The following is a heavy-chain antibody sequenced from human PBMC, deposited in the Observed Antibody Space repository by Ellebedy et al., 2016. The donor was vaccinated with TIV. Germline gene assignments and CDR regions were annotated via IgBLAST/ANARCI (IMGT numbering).Heavy chain of an antibody. V-gene: IGHV4-59*12. CDR2: IYYSGST. CDR1: GGSISSYY. D-gene: IGHD3-10*01. CDR3: ARGYYYGSGSDTPTAPNWFDP. Sequence: MPSETLSLTCTVSGGSISSYYWSWIRQPPGKGLEWIGYIYYSGSTNYNPSLKSRVTISVDTSKNQFSLKLSSVTAADTAVYYCARGYYYGSGSDTPTAPNWFDPWGQGTLVTVSS. J-gene: IGHJ5*02.